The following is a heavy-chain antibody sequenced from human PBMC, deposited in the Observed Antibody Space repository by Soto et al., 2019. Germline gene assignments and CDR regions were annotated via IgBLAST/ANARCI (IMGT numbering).Heavy chain of an antibody. CDR3: GRHPYGDYDVMGV. Sequence: PGESLKISCKGSGYSFTNYWIGWVRQMPGKGLEWMGIIYPGDSDTRYSPSFQGQVTTSADWSISTAYLHWSSLRASDTAMYYCGRHPYGDYDVMGVWGQGTAVTVSS. CDR2: IYPGDSDT. V-gene: IGHV5-51*01. CDR1: GYSFTNYW. J-gene: IGHJ6*02. D-gene: IGHD4-17*01.